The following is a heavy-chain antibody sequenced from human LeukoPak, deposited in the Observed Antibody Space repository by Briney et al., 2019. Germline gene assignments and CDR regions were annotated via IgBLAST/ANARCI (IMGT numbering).Heavy chain of an antibody. J-gene: IGHJ4*02. Sequence: PSETLSLTCTVSGGSINNYYWSWIRQPPGKGLEWIGYIYYSGSTNYNPSLKSRVTISVDTSKNQFSLKLSSVTAADTAVYYCARGLGYSYGAAFDYWGQGTLVTVSS. CDR2: IYYSGST. V-gene: IGHV4-59*12. CDR3: ARGLGYSYGAAFDY. D-gene: IGHD5-18*01. CDR1: GGSINNYY.